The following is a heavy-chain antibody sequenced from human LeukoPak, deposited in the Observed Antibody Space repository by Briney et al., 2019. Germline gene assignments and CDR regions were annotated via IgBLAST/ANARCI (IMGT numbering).Heavy chain of an antibody. D-gene: IGHD4-11*01. V-gene: IGHV3-9*03. CDR2: ISWSSGSI. Sequence: GRSLRLSCAASGFTFDDYAMHWVRQAPGKGLEWVSGISWSSGSIGYADSVKGRFTISRDNAKNSLYLQMNSLRAEDMALYYCAKGGTPYSNYVWFDPWGQGTLVTVSS. J-gene: IGHJ5*02. CDR1: GFTFDDYA. CDR3: AKGGTPYSNYVWFDP.